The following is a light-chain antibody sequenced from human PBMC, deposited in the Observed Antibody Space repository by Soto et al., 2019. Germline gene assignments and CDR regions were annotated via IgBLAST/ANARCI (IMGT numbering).Light chain of an antibody. Sequence: EIVMTQSPATLSVSPGETATLSCRASQSVSSKLVWYQQKPGQAPRLLIYGASTRATGIPARFSGSGSGTEFTLTISSLQSEDFAVYYCQQYNNWPPWTFGQGTRVEI. V-gene: IGKV3-15*01. CDR2: GAS. CDR1: QSVSSK. CDR3: QQYNNWPPWT. J-gene: IGKJ1*01.